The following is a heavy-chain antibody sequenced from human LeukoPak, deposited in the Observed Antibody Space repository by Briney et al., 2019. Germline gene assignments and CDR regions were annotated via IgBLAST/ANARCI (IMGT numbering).Heavy chain of an antibody. V-gene: IGHV4-34*01. D-gene: IGHD2-21*02. CDR1: GGSFSGYY. CDR3: VISGIVVVTAPAYFDY. J-gene: IGHJ4*02. CDR2: INHSESI. Sequence: SETLSLTCAVYGGSFSGYYWSWIRQPPGKGLEWIGEINHSESINYNPSLKSRVTISVDTSKNQFSLKLSSVTAADTAVYYCVISGIVVVTAPAYFDYWGQGTLVTVSS.